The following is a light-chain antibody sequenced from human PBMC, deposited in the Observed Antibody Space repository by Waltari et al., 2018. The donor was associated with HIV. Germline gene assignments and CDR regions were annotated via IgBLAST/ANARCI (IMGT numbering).Light chain of an antibody. CDR3: SSFTTSNSLL. J-gene: IGLJ2*01. CDR2: EVS. Sequence: QSALTQPASVSGSPGQSITVSCTGTSSDVGAYTYVSWYQQTPGTAPKLVIYEVSNRPSGISYRFSGSKSGNTASLTISVLQTEDEGDYYCSSFTTSNSLLFGGGTKVTVL. V-gene: IGLV2-14*01. CDR1: SSDVGAYTY.